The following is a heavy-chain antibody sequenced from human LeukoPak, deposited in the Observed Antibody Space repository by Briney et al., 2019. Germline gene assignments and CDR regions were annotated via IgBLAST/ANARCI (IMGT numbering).Heavy chain of an antibody. D-gene: IGHD6-13*01. J-gene: IGHJ5*02. CDR1: GGSFSGYY. Sequence: SETLSLTCAVYGGSFSGYYWSWIRQPPGKGLEWIGEINRSGSTNYNPSLKSRVTISVDTSKNQFSLKLSSVTAADTAVYYCAMDSSRKGWFDPWGQGTLVTVSS. CDR2: INRSGST. CDR3: AMDSSRKGWFDP. V-gene: IGHV4-34*01.